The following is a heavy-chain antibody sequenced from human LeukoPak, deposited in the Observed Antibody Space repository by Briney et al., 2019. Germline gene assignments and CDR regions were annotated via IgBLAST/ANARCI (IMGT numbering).Heavy chain of an antibody. CDR3: VKAHVNSCYILRHADF. CDR2: ISGSGDHT. J-gene: IGHJ4*02. Sequence: GGSLRLSCAASGFTFSRYGMNWVRQAPGKGLEWVSGISGSGDHTYYADSVRGHFTISRDNSKNTLYLQVNSLRVEDTAVYFCVKAHVNSCYILRHADFGGQGTRVSVSS. CDR1: GFTFSRYG. V-gene: IGHV3-23*01. D-gene: IGHD3-22*01.